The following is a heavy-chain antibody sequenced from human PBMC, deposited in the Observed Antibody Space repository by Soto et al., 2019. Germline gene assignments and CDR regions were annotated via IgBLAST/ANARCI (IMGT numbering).Heavy chain of an antibody. J-gene: IGHJ6*02. Sequence: SETLSLTCTVSGGSISSYYWSWIRQPPGKGLEWIGYIYYSGSTNYNPSLKSRVTISVDTSKNQFSLKLSSVTAADTAVYYCARGFQYGSGSYSTYYYYYGMDVWGQGTTVTVSS. D-gene: IGHD3-10*01. CDR2: IYYSGST. CDR1: GGSISSYY. V-gene: IGHV4-59*08. CDR3: ARGFQYGSGSYSTYYYYYGMDV.